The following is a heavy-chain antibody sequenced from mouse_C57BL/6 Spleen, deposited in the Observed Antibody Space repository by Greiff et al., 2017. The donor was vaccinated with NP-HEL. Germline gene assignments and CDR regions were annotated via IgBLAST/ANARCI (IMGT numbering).Heavy chain of an antibody. CDR1: GYAFTNYL. CDR3: ARRATVVARDYAMDY. Sequence: VQLQQSGAELVRPGTSVKVSCKASGYAFTNYLIEWVKQRPGQGLEWIGVINPGSGGTNYNEKFKGKATLTADTSSSTAYMQLSSLTSEDSAVYFCARRATVVARDYAMDYWGQGTSVTVSS. J-gene: IGHJ4*01. V-gene: IGHV1-54*01. CDR2: INPGSGGT. D-gene: IGHD1-1*01.